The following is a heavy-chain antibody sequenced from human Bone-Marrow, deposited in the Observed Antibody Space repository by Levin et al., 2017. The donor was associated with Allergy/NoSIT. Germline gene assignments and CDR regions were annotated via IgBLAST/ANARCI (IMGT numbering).Heavy chain of an antibody. CDR3: ARDWSGAMDV. D-gene: IGHD3-10*01. Sequence: GGSLRLSCAASGFTFSSYWMSWVRQAPGKGLEWVGNIKEDGSEKYYVDSVKGRFTISRDNAENSLYVQMNSLRAEDTAVYYCARDWSGAMDVWGKGTTVSVSS. CDR1: GFTFSSYW. CDR2: IKEDGSEK. V-gene: IGHV3-7*01. J-gene: IGHJ6*03.